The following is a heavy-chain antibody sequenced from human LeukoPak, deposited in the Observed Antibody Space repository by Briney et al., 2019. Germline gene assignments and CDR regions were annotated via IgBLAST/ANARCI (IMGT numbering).Heavy chain of an antibody. CDR1: DGSINSYY. D-gene: IGHD1-26*01. J-gene: IGHJ6*02. CDR2: IYYNGNT. CDR3: ARGRSNYYGMDV. V-gene: IGHV4-59*01. Sequence: SETLSLTCSVSDGSINSYYWNWIRRPPGKGLEWIGYIYYNGNTNYSPSLKSRVTMSVDTSKNLFSPKVSSVTAADTAVYYCARGRSNYYGMDVWGQGTTVTVSS.